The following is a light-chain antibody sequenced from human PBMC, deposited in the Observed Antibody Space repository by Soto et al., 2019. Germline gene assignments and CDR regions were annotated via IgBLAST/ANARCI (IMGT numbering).Light chain of an antibody. V-gene: IGLV2-23*01. CDR2: EGT. CDR1: SSDVGGYNL. Sequence: QSALTQPASVSGSPGQSVTISCTGTSSDVGGYNLVSWYQQHPGKAPKLIIYEGTKRPSGVSDRFSGSKSGNTASLTISGLQAEDEAYYHCCAHAGSNTWVFGGGTKLTVL. J-gene: IGLJ3*02. CDR3: CAHAGSNTWV.